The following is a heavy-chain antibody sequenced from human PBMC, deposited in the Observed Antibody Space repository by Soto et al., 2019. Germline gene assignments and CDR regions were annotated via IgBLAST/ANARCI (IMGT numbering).Heavy chain of an antibody. CDR2: IIPILGIA. Sequence: QVQLVQSGAEVKKPGSSVKVSCKASGGTFSSYTISWVRQAPGQGLEWMGRIIPILGIANYAQKFQGRVTLTXXKXTXXAYMELSSLRSEDTAVYYCARGALGWTLLYYGMDVWGQGTTVTVSS. J-gene: IGHJ6*02. V-gene: IGHV1-69*02. CDR3: ARGALGWTLLYYGMDV. CDR1: GGTFSSYT. D-gene: IGHD7-27*01.